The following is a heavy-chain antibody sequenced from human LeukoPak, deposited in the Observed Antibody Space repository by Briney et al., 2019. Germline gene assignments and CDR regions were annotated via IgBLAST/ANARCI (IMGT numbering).Heavy chain of an antibody. CDR3: ARIVGADATTSTSNN. CDR2: INPNSGGT. D-gene: IGHD1-26*01. J-gene: IGHJ4*02. Sequence: ASVKVSCKASGYTFTGYYMHWVRQAPGQGLEWMGRINPNSGGTNYAQKFQGRATMTRDTSISTAYMELSRLRSDDTAVYYCARIVGADATTSTSNNWGQGTLVTVSS. V-gene: IGHV1-2*06. CDR1: GYTFTGYY.